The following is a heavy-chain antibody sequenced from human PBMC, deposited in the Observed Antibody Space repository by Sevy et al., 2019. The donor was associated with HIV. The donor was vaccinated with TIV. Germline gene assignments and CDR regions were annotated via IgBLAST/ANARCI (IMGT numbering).Heavy chain of an antibody. V-gene: IGHV3-21*01. Sequence: GESLKISCAASGFTFSSYSMNWVRQAPGKGLEWVSSISSSSSYIYYADSVKGRFTISRDNAKNSLYLQMNSLRAEDTAVYYCVREGIPGMGGPFDYWGQGTLVTVSS. CDR2: ISSSSSYI. D-gene: IGHD2-15*01. CDR1: GFTFSSYS. CDR3: VREGIPGMGGPFDY. J-gene: IGHJ4*02.